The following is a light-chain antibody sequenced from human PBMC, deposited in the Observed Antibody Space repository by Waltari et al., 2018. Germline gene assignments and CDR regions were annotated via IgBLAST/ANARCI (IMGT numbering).Light chain of an antibody. CDR3: MQTLQPWT. CDR2: EIF. Sequence: DVVMTQSPLSLSVTPGQPASMSCKSSQRLLQSDGKTFIYWYLQRPGQSPQLLIYEIFNRFSGGPERFSGSGSGTDFTLNISRVAADDVGTYYCMQTLQPWTIGQGTKVEIK. V-gene: IGKV2D-29*02. CDR1: QRLLQSDGKTF. J-gene: IGKJ1*01.